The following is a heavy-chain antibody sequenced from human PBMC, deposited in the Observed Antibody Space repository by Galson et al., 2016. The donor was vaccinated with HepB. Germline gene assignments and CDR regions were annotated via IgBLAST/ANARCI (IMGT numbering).Heavy chain of an antibody. J-gene: IGHJ6*04. CDR1: GFTFSNYG. CDR2: IWYDENKK. D-gene: IGHD1-1*01. Sequence: SLRLSCAASGFTFSNYGMHWVRQTPGKGLEWVAIIWYDENKKFYTDSVKGRFTISRDNSKNTLYLQMNSLRAEDTAVYYCARFIASPWNDYYYYGMDVWGKGTTVTVSS. V-gene: IGHV3-33*01. CDR3: ARFIASPWNDYYYYGMDV.